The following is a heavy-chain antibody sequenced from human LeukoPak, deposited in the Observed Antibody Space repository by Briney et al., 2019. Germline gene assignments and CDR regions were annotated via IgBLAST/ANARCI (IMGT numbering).Heavy chain of an antibody. V-gene: IGHV3-30*02. Sequence: GGSLRLSCAAAGFTFNDYGMHWVRQAPGKGLECVALIWYDGSNKSYGESVTGRFTISRDNSKNTLYLQMNSLRPEDTAVYYCAKDGYCSGSSCYSTTDYWGQGTLVTVSS. CDR3: AKDGYCSGSSCYSTTDY. CDR2: IWYDGSNK. CDR1: GFTFNDYG. D-gene: IGHD2-15*01. J-gene: IGHJ4*02.